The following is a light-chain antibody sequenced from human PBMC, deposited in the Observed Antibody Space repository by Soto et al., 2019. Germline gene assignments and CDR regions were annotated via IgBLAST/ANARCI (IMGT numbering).Light chain of an antibody. J-gene: IGLJ1*01. V-gene: IGLV2-14*01. CDR3: SSHTSGSTRV. Sequence: QSALTQPASVSGSPGQSIAISCTGTSGDVGGYYYVSWYQQHPDKAPKLMIYEVAKRPSWVSNRFSGSKSGNTASLTISGLQPEDEADYYCSSHTSGSTRVFGSGTKVXXL. CDR1: SGDVGGYYY. CDR2: EVA.